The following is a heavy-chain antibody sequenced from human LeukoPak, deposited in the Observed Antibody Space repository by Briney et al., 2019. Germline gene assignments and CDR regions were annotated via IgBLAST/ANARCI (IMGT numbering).Heavy chain of an antibody. CDR3: ARDPIFGVVSGYYYMDV. V-gene: IGHV3-23*01. Sequence: PGGSLRLSCAASGFSFSTYAMNWVRQAPGKGLEWVSAFGGSGGSTYYADSVKGRLTISRDNSKNTLSLQMNSLRAADTAVYYCARDPIFGVVSGYYYMDVWGKGTTVTVSS. D-gene: IGHD3-3*01. CDR2: FGGSGGST. CDR1: GFSFSTYA. J-gene: IGHJ6*03.